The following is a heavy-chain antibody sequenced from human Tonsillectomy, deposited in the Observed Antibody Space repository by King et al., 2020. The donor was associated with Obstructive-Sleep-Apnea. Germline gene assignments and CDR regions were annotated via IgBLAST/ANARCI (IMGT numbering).Heavy chain of an antibody. CDR1: GFTFSSYG. D-gene: IGHD4/OR15-4a*01. J-gene: IGHJ3*02. V-gene: IGHV3-33*01. CDR3: ARAYGAGKGAFDI. Sequence: VQLVESGGGVGQPGRSRRLSCAAPGFTFSSYGMHWVRQAPGKGLEWVAVIWYDGINKYYADTVKGRFTISRDNSKNTLYLQMNSLRAEDTAVYYCARAYGAGKGAFDIWGQGTMVTVSS. CDR2: IWYDGINK.